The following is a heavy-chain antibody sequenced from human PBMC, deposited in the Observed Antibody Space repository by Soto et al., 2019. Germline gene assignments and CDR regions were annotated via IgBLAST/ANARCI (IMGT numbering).Heavy chain of an antibody. V-gene: IGHV3-23*01. CDR3: AKDLGSSSPNWFDP. D-gene: IGHD6-6*01. CDR1: GSTFASHA. Sequence: PGGSLRLSCAASGSTFASHAMNWVRQAPGKGLQWVSTITDSGGRTYYADSVKGRFTISRDNSKNTLSLQMNNLRAEDTAIYYCAKDLGSSSPNWFDPWGPGTLVTVSS. CDR2: ITDSGGRT. J-gene: IGHJ5*02.